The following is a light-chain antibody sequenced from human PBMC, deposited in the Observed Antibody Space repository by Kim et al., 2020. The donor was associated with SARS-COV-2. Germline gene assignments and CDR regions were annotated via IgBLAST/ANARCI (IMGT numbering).Light chain of an antibody. CDR2: GAS. Sequence: PGEKATLSCRASQSVSSSYLAWYQQKPGQAPRLLIYGASSRATGIPDRFSGSGSGTDFTLTISRLEPEDFAVYYCQQYGSSLTWTFGQGTKVDIK. V-gene: IGKV3-20*01. CDR3: QQYGSSLTWT. J-gene: IGKJ1*01. CDR1: QSVSSSY.